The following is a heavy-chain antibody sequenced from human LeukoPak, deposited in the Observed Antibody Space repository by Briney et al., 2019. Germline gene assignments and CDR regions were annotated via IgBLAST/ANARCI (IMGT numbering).Heavy chain of an antibody. D-gene: IGHD1-26*01. CDR3: ATASGSQYAEYFQH. CDR1: GFTFSRYS. J-gene: IGHJ1*01. Sequence: GGSLRLSCAPYGFTFSRYSTHWVRHAPGEGLEYVSSITSNGGSTYYANSVKGRFIISRDNSKNTLYLQLGSLRADDMAMYYCATASGSQYAEYFQHWGQGTLVTVSS. V-gene: IGHV3-64*01. CDR2: ITSNGGST.